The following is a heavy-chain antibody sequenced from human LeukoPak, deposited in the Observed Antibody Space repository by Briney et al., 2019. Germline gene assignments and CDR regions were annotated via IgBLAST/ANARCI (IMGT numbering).Heavy chain of an antibody. V-gene: IGHV4-61*05. CDR2: IYYSGST. J-gene: IGHJ4*02. CDR1: SGSISSSSFR. Sequence: SETLSLTCTVSSGSISSSSFRWGWIRQPPGKGLEWIGYIYYSGSTNYNPSLKSRVTISVDTSKNQFSLKLSSVTAADTAVYYCARCDSSGYYEFDYWGQGTLVTVSS. CDR3: ARCDSSGYYEFDY. D-gene: IGHD3-22*01.